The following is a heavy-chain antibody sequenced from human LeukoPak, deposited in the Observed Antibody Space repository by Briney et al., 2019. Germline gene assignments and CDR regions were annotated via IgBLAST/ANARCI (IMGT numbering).Heavy chain of an antibody. D-gene: IGHD2-21*01. V-gene: IGHV4-34*01. CDR3: ARQPIRSAFDI. CDR1: GGSFSGYY. CDR2: INHSGST. J-gene: IGHJ3*02. Sequence: SETLSLTCAVYGGSFSGYYWSWIRQPPGKGLEWIGEINHSGSTNYNPSLKSRVIISVDTSKNQFSLKLSSVTAADTAVYYCARQPIRSAFDIWGQGTKVTVSS.